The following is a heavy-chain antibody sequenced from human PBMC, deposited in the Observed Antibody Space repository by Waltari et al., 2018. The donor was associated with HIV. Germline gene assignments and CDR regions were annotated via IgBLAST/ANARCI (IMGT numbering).Heavy chain of an antibody. V-gene: IGHV1-3*01. D-gene: IGHD3-22*01. CDR2: INAGNGNT. J-gene: IGHJ4*02. CDR3: ARAAHSYYDSSPYYFDY. Sequence: QVQLVQSGAEVKKPGASVKVSCKASGYTFNSYAMHWVRQAPGQRLEWMGWINAGNGNTKYSRKFQGGVTITRDTSASTAYMELSSLRSEDTAVYYCARAAHSYYDSSPYYFDYWGQGSLVTVSS. CDR1: GYTFNSYA.